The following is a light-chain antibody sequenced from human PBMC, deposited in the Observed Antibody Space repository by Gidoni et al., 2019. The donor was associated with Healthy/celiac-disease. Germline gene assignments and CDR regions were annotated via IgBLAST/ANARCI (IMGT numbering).Light chain of an antibody. Sequence: DIVINQSPDSLAVSLGERATINCKSSQSVLYSSNNKNYLAWYQQKPGQPPKLLIYWASTRESGVPDRFSGSWSGTDFTLTISSLQAEDVAVYYCQQYYSTPRTFGQWTKLEIK. CDR2: WAS. J-gene: IGKJ2*02. CDR1: QSVLYSSNNKNY. CDR3: QQYYSTPRT. V-gene: IGKV4-1*01.